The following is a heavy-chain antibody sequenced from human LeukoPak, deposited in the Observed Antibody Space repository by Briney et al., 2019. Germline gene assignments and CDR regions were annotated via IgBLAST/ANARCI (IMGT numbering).Heavy chain of an antibody. D-gene: IGHD6-19*01. Sequence: GGSLRLSCAASGFTFSSYSMNWVRQAPGKGLEWVSSISTTSSYIYYADSVKGRFTISRDNAKNSLYLQMNSLRAEDTAVYYCARAPVADAGYSSGEYYFDYWGQGTLVTVSS. CDR2: ISTTSSYI. J-gene: IGHJ4*02. CDR1: GFTFSSYS. V-gene: IGHV3-21*01. CDR3: ARAPVADAGYSSGEYYFDY.